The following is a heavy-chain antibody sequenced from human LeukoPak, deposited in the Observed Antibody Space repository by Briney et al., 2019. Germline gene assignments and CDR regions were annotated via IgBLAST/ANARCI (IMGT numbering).Heavy chain of an antibody. V-gene: IGHV4-34*01. D-gene: IGHD3-22*01. CDR1: GASFSGYY. Sequence: SETLSLTCAVYGASFSGYYWTWIRQPPGKGLEWIGEINPSGRISYNPSLKSRLTISVDASKNQFSLNLRSLTDADTAVYYCARGRQEVSMIVVVMTAVSYYLDVWGKGTTVTVS. J-gene: IGHJ6*03. CDR3: ARGRQEVSMIVVVMTAVSYYLDV. CDR2: INPSGRI.